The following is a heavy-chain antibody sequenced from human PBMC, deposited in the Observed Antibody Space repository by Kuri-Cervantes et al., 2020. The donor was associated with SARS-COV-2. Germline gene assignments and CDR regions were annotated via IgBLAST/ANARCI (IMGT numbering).Heavy chain of an antibody. CDR1: GFTFSSYG. CDR3: AKAGPYYYDSSGYPIDY. Sequence: GESLKISCATSGFTFSSYGMHWVRQAPGKGLEWVTFIRYDGSNQYYGDSVKGRFTISRDSSKNTLYPQMNSLRAEDTAVYYCAKAGPYYYDSSGYPIDYWGQGTLVTVSS. V-gene: IGHV3-30*02. D-gene: IGHD3-22*01. CDR2: IRYDGSNQ. J-gene: IGHJ4*02.